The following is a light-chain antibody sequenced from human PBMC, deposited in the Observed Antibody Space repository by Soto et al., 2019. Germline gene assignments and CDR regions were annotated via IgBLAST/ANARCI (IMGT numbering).Light chain of an antibody. Sequence: DIAMTQSPSTLSASVGDRVNITCRASQSISSWLAWYQQKPGKAPNLLIYKASNLENGVPSRFSGSGSGTEFTLTISSLQPDHYATYFCQQYNSYVWTFGQGTKVQI. CDR1: QSISSW. V-gene: IGKV1-5*03. J-gene: IGKJ1*01. CDR3: QQYNSYVWT. CDR2: KAS.